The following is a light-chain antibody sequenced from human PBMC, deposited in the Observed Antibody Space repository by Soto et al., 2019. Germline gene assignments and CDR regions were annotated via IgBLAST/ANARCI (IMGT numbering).Light chain of an antibody. J-gene: IGLJ1*01. CDR1: SSDVGGYNY. CDR2: DVT. CDR3: RSYRXSNTLV. Sequence: QSALTQPASLSGSPGQSITISCTGTSSDVGGYNYVSWYQQNPGKAPKLMIYDVTNRPSGVSNRFSGSKSGNTASLTISGLQAEDEADYYCRSYRXSNTLVFGTGTKVTVL. V-gene: IGLV2-14*01.